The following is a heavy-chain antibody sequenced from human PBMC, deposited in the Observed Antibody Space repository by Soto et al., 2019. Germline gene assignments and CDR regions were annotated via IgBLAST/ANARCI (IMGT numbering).Heavy chain of an antibody. J-gene: IGHJ6*02. V-gene: IGHV1-8*01. CDR2: MNPNSGNT. D-gene: IGHD7-27*01. CDR3: AGGRGGNWGTWGMDV. CDR1: GYTFTSYD. Sequence: QVQLVQSGAEVKKPGASVKVSCKASGYTFTSYDINWVRQATGQGLEWRGWMNPNSGNTGYAQKFQGRVTMTRNTSISTAYMELSSVISGDTAVYYCAGGRGGNWGTWGMDVWGQGTTVTVSS.